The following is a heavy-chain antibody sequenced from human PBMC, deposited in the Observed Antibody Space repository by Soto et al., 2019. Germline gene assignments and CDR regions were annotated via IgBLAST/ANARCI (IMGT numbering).Heavy chain of an antibody. CDR2: ISGSGGST. CDR3: AKGGSSSWHQPLPYYFDY. V-gene: IGHV3-23*01. CDR1: GFTFSSYA. J-gene: IGHJ4*02. D-gene: IGHD6-13*01. Sequence: EVQLLESGGGLVQPGGSLRLSCAASGFTFSSYAMSWVRQAPGKGLEWVSAISGSGGSTYYADSVKGRFTISRDNSKNTLYMQMNSLRAEDTAVYYCAKGGSSSWHQPLPYYFDYWGQGTLVTVSS.